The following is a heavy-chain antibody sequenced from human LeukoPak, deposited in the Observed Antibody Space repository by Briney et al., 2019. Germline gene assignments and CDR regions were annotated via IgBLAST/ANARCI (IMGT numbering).Heavy chain of an antibody. CDR2: IYTSGST. CDR1: GYSISSGYY. D-gene: IGHD3-3*01. V-gene: IGHV4-38-2*01. CDR3: AVTYDFWSGSIDY. J-gene: IGHJ4*02. Sequence: SETLSLTCAVSGYSISSGYYWIWIRQPPGKGLEWIGRIYTSGSTNYNPSLKSRVTMSVDTTKNQFSLKLSSVTAADTAVYYCAVTYDFWSGSIDYWGQGTLVTVSS.